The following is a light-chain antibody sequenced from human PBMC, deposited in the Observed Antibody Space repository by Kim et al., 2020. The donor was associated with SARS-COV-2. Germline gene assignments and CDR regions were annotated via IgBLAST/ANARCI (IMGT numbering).Light chain of an antibody. Sequence: AQGTAARVTGGGNKIGRKSVHWYQQKPGQAPVLVIYYDSDRPSGIPERFSGSNSGNTDTLTISRVEAGDEADYYCQVWDSSSDHPVFGGGTQLTVL. CDR3: QVWDSSSDHPV. J-gene: IGLJ3*02. V-gene: IGLV3-21*04. CDR1: KIGRKS. CDR2: YDS.